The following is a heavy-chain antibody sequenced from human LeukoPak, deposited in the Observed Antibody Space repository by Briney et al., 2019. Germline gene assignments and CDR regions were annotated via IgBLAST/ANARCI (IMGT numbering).Heavy chain of an antibody. CDR3: AGASYGSGSYGGYYFDY. CDR2: IYHSGST. D-gene: IGHD3-10*01. CDR1: GYSISSGYY. V-gene: IGHV4-38-2*02. Sequence: SETLSLTCTVSGYSISSGYYWGWIRPPPGKGLEWIGSIYHSGSTYYNPSLKSRVTISVDTSKNQFSLKLSSVTAADTAVYYCAGASYGSGSYGGYYFDYWDQGTLVTVSS. J-gene: IGHJ4*02.